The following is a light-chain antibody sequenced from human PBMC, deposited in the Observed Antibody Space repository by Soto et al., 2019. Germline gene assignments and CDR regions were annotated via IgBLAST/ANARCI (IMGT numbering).Light chain of an antibody. J-gene: IGKJ4*01. CDR1: QSLLHSNGYNY. CDR2: LGS. V-gene: IGKV2-28*01. CDR3: MQALQTPLT. Sequence: DIVMTQSPLSLPVTPGEPASISCRSSQSLLHSNGYNYLDWYLQKPGQSPQLLIYLGSNRASGVPDRFSGRGSGTDFTLKISRVEAKDVGVYYCMQALQTPLTFGGGTKVEIK.